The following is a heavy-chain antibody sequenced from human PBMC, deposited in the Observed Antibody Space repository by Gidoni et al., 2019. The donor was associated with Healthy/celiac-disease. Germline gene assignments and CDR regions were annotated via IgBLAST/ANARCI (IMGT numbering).Heavy chain of an antibody. CDR2: INSDGSGT. J-gene: IGHJ3*02. V-gene: IGHV3-74*01. CDR1: GFTFSSYW. D-gene: IGHD1-26*01. Sequence: EVQLVESGGGLVQPGGSLRLSCAASGFTFSSYWMHWVRQAPGKGRVWVSRINSDGSGTSYADSVKGRFTISRDNAKNTLYLQMNSLRADDTAVYYCARDFIAGGFDIWGQGTLVTVSS. CDR3: ARDFIAGGFDI.